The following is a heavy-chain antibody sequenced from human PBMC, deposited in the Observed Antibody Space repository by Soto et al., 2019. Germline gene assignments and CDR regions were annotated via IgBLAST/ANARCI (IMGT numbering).Heavy chain of an antibody. D-gene: IGHD4-17*01. V-gene: IGHV5-51*01. Sequence: GESLKISCKGSGYSFTSYWIGWVRQMPGKGLELMGIIYPGDSDTRYSPSFQGQVTISADKSISTAYLQWSSLKASDTAMYYCARHDYGGNSPDYYYYYGMDVWGQGTTVTVS. J-gene: IGHJ6*02. CDR3: ARHDYGGNSPDYYYYYGMDV. CDR2: IYPGDSDT. CDR1: GYSFTSYW.